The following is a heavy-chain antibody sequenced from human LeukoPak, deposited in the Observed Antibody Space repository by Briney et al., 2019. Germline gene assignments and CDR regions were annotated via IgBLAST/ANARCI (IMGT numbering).Heavy chain of an antibody. CDR3: ARDDYGDSFDY. CDR2: IKQDGSEK. CDR1: GFTFSSYA. Sequence: GGSLRLSCAASGFTFSSYAMSWVRQAPGKGLEWVANIKQDGSEKYYVDSVKGRFTISRDNAKNSLYLQMNSLRAEDTAVYYCARDDYGDSFDYWGQGTLVTVSS. J-gene: IGHJ4*02. V-gene: IGHV3-7*01. D-gene: IGHD4-17*01.